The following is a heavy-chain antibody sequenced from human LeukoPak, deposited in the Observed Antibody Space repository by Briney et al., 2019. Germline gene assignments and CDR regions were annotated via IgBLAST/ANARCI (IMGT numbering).Heavy chain of an antibody. V-gene: IGHV3-48*03. CDR3: ARLVAVAGFDY. J-gene: IGHJ4*02. CDR1: GFTFSSYE. CDR2: ISRSGNNI. Sequence: GGSLRLSCAASGFTFSSYEMNWVRQAPGKGLEWVSYISRSGNNIYYADSVKGRFTISRDNAKNSLYLQMNSLRAEDTAVYYCARLVAVAGFDYGGQGTLVTVSS. D-gene: IGHD6-19*01.